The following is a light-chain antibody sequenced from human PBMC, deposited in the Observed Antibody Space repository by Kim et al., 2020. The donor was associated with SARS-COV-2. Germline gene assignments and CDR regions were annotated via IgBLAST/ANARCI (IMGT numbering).Light chain of an antibody. CDR1: KLGDKY. CDR2: QDS. J-gene: IGLJ2*01. V-gene: IGLV3-1*01. Sequence: SYELTQPPSVSVSPGQTASITCSGDKLGDKYACWYQQKPGQSPVLVIYQDSKRPSGIPERFSGSNSGNTATLTISGTPAMDEADYYCRAWDSSTVVFGGG. CDR3: RAWDSSTVV.